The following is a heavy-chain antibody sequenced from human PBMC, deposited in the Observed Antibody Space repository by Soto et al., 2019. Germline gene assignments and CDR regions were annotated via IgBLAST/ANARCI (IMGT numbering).Heavy chain of an antibody. J-gene: IGHJ5*02. CDR1: GFTVSSNY. CDR3: ARSRSSWYGWFAP. Sequence: EVQLVESGGGLIQPGGSLRLSCAASGFTVSSNYMSWVRQAPGKGLEWVSVIYSGGSTYYADSVKGRFTISRDNSKKPLYLQMHGLRAEDSAVYYCARSRSSWYGWFAPWGQGTLVTVSS. CDR2: IYSGGST. V-gene: IGHV3-53*01. D-gene: IGHD6-13*01.